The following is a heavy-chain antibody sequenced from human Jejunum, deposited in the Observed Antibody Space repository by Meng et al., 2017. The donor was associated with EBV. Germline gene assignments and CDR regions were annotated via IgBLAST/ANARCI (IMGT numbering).Heavy chain of an antibody. CDR1: GDSITERNS. CDR3: ARWAFIYSYGFDH. J-gene: IGHJ4*02. V-gene: IGHV4-4*02. Sequence: QLQLQESGPGLVKPSGPLSPTCAVSGDSITERNSWSWVRQTPGKGLEWIGEIYHNGGTNYNPSLKSRVTISVDKSKNEISLKLRSVTAADTAVYYCARWAFIYSYGFDHWGQGTLVTVSS. CDR2: IYHNGGT. D-gene: IGHD5-18*01.